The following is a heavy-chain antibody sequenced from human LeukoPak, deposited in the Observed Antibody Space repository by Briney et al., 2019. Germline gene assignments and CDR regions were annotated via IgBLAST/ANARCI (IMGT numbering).Heavy chain of an antibody. CDR2: IYYSGST. D-gene: IGHD3-22*01. CDR1: GGSISSYY. CDR3: ARARYYYDSSGYFFDY. J-gene: IGHJ4*02. Sequence: KPSETLSLTCTVSGGSISSYYWSWIRQPPGKGLEWIGYIYYSGSTNYNPSLKSRVTISVDTSKNQFSLKLSSVTAADTAVYYCARARYYYDSSGYFFDYWGQGTLVTVSS. V-gene: IGHV4-59*01.